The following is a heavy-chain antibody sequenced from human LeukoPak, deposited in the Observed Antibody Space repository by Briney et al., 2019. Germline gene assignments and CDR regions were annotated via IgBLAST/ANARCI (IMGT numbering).Heavy chain of an antibody. Sequence: SETLSLTCAVYGGSFSGYYWSWIRQPPGKGLEWIGEINHSGSTNYNPSLKSRVSISVDSSKNQFSLKVSSVTAADTAVYYCARSSLAVAGSVFDYWGQGTLVTVSS. D-gene: IGHD6-19*01. CDR2: INHSGST. J-gene: IGHJ4*02. CDR3: ARSSLAVAGSVFDY. CDR1: GGSFSGYY. V-gene: IGHV4-34*01.